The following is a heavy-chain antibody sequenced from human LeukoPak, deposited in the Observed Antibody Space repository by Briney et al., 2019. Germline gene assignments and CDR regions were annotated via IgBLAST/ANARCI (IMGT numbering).Heavy chain of an antibody. V-gene: IGHV3-33*08. D-gene: IGHD3-16*02. CDR1: GFSFSVYE. Sequence: PGGSLRLSCTASGFSFSVYEMNWVRQAPGKGLEWVAVIWYDGSKTYYADSVKGRFTISRDSSKKTLSLQMNSLRAEDTAVYYCARDGNYRFDYWGQGTLVTVSS. CDR2: IWYDGSKT. CDR3: ARDGNYRFDY. J-gene: IGHJ4*02.